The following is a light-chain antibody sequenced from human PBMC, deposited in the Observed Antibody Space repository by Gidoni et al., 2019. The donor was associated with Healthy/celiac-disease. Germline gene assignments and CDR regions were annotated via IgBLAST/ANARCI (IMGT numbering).Light chain of an antibody. J-gene: IGLJ2*01. CDR2: GKN. CDR3: NSRDSSGNPV. V-gene: IGLV3-19*01. CDR1: SLRSYY. Sequence: SSELTQDPAVSVALGQTVRITCQGDSLRSYYASWYQQKPGQAPVLVIYGKNNRPSGIPDRFSSSSSGNTASLTITGAQAEDEADYYCNSRDSSGNPVFGGGTKLT.